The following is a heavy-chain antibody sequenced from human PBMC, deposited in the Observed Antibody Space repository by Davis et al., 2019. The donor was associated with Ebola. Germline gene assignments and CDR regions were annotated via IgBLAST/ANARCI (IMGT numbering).Heavy chain of an antibody. CDR3: ASVQPTYCSGGSCYDWYFDL. J-gene: IGHJ2*01. CDR2: INSDGSST. D-gene: IGHD2-15*01. Sequence: PGGSLRLSCAASGFTVSTNYMSWVRQAPGKGLVWVSRINSDGSSTSYADSVKGRFTISRDNAKNTLYLQMNSLRAEDTAVYYCASVQPTYCSGGSCYDWYFDLWGRGTLVTVSS. CDR1: GFTVSTNY. V-gene: IGHV3-74*01.